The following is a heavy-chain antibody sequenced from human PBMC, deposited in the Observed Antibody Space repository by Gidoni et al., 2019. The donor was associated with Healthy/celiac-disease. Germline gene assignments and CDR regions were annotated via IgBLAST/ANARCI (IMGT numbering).Heavy chain of an antibody. J-gene: IGHJ6*02. Sequence: EVQLVESGGGLVQPGGSLRLSCAASGFTFSSYAMSWVRQAPGKGLEWVSAISGSGGSTYYADSVKGRFTISRDNSKNTLYLQMNSLRAEDTAVYYCAKETSGGRPWYYYGMDVWGQGTTVTVSS. CDR3: AKETSGGRPWYYYGMDV. CDR2: ISGSGGST. V-gene: IGHV3-23*04. D-gene: IGHD2-15*01. CDR1: GFTFSSYA.